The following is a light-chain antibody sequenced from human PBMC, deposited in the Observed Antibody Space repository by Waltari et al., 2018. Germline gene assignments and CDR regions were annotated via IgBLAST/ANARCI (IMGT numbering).Light chain of an antibody. CDR1: SSNIGAGFD. CDR2: GDI. CDR3: QSFDSSLAFSEVV. J-gene: IGLJ3*02. Sequence: QPVLTQPPSVSGAPGQTVTIPCTGSSSNIGAGFDVNWYQQLPGRAPKLLIYGDINRPSGVPDRFSGSKSGTSASLAITGLQAEDEADYYCQSFDSSLAFSEVVFGGGTKLTVL. V-gene: IGLV1-40*01.